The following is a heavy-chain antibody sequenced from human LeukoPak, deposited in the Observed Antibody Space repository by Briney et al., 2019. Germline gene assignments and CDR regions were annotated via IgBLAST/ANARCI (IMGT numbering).Heavy chain of an antibody. CDR1: GGSFSGYY. V-gene: IGHV4-34*01. D-gene: IGHD3-9*01. J-gene: IGHJ4*02. CDR3: YSAFDWFNFDY. CDR2: INHSGST. Sequence: SETLSLTCAVYGGSFSGYYWSWIRQPPGKGLEWIGEINHSGSTNYNPSLKSRVTISVDTSENQFSLKLSSVTAADTAVYYCYSAFDWFNFDYWGQGTLVTVSS.